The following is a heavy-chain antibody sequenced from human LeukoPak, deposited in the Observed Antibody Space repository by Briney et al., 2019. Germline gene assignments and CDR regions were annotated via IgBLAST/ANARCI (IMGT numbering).Heavy chain of an antibody. J-gene: IGHJ6*02. CDR1: GGSISSSSYY. V-gene: IGHV4-39*07. Sequence: SETLSLTCTVSGGSISSSSYYWGWIRQPPGKGLEWIGSIYYSGSTYYNPSLKSRVTISVDTSKNQFSLKLSSVTAADTAVYYCARVAGMVRGVIGYYYYGMDVWGQGTTVTVSS. CDR2: IYYSGST. CDR3: ARVAGMVRGVIGYYYYGMDV. D-gene: IGHD3-10*01.